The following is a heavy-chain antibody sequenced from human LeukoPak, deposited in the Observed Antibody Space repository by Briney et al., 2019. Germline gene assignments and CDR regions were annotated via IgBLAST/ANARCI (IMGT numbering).Heavy chain of an antibody. V-gene: IGHV4-39*07. CDR1: GDSISSSSYY. Sequence: SSETLSLTCTVSGDSISSSSYYWGWIRQPPGTGLEWIGSIYYTGYTYDNPSLKSRVTISVDTSKNQFSLKLSSVTAADTAVYYCARGRPKYYDFWSGHTPFFDYWGQGTLVTVSS. D-gene: IGHD3-3*01. CDR2: IYYTGYT. CDR3: ARGRPKYYDFWSGHTPFFDY. J-gene: IGHJ4*02.